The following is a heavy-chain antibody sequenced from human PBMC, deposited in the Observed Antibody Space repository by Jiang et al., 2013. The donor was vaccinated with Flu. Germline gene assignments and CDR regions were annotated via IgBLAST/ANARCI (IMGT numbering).Heavy chain of an antibody. V-gene: IGHV4-39*01. J-gene: IGHJ5*02. Sequence: GSGLVKPSETLSLTCTVSGGSISSSSYYWGWIRQSPGKGLEWIGSIYYSGSTYYNPSLKSRVTISVDTSKNQFSLKLSSVTAADTAVYYCARHLNLELIIVRENWFDPWGQGTLVTVSS. CDR2: IYYSGST. D-gene: IGHD1-7*01. CDR3: ARHLNLELIIVRENWFDP. CDR1: GGSISSSSYY.